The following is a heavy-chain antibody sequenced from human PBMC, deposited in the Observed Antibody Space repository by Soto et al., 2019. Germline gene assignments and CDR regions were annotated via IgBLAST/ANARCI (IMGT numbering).Heavy chain of an antibody. V-gene: IGHV4-39*07. CDR2: IYYSGST. CDR3: ARDRVGYCSGGRCSSRIWLEP. Sequence: PSETLSLTGTVSGGSISSSSYYWGWIRQPPGKGLEWIGSIYYSGSTYYNPSLKSRVTISVDTSKNRFSLKLSSVTAADTAVYYCARDRVGYCSGGRCSSRIWLEPWGQGTLVTVSS. D-gene: IGHD2-15*01. J-gene: IGHJ5*02. CDR1: GGSISSSSYY.